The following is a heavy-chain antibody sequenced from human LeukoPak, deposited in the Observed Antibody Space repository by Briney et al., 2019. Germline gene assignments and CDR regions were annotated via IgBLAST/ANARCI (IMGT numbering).Heavy chain of an antibody. CDR1: GFTFSSYA. CDR3: ARDGVPAYYYAMDV. V-gene: IGHV3-21*01. Sequence: PGGSLRLSCAASGFTFSSYAMNWVRQAPGKGLEWFSSISSSGDYIYYADSLKGRFTISRDNAKNSLFLQMNSLRAEDTAVYYCARDGVPAYYYAMDVWGQGTTVTVSS. J-gene: IGHJ6*02. D-gene: IGHD3-16*01. CDR2: ISSSGDYI.